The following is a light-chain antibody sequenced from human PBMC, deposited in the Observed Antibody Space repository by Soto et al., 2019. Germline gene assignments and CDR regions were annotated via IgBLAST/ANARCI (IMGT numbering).Light chain of an antibody. V-gene: IGKV1D-12*01. Sequence: DIQMTQSPSSVSASVGDRVTITCRASQGISSWLAWYQQKPGKAPKLLIYAASILQSGVPPRFSCSGPGTDFTLTITGLRPVAFAPYYCQPANSFPSTFGHGTRLEIK. CDR2: AAS. CDR1: QGISSW. CDR3: QPANSFPST. J-gene: IGKJ5*01.